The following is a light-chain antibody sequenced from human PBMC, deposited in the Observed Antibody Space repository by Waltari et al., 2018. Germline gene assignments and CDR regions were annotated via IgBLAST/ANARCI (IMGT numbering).Light chain of an antibody. CDR1: QIISSL. J-gene: IGKJ2*01. CDR2: KAS. V-gene: IGKV1-5*03. CDR3: QQYKRWAYT. Sequence: LSASVGDRVTITCRASQIISSLLAWYQQKPGKAPKLLIYKASSLESGVPSRFSGSGSGAEFTLTISSLQPDDFATYYCQQYKRWAYTFGQGTKLEIK.